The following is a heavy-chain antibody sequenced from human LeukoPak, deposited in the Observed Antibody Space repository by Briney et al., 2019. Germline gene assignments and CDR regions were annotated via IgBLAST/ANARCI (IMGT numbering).Heavy chain of an antibody. Sequence: PSETLSLTCSVFRVSIRSYYWSWIRQSPGKGLEWIGYIHASGNTNLNPSLKSRFTISVETSQNQFSLKVRSVTAADTAVYYCATYSGNDYTVFDYWGQGTLVTVSS. D-gene: IGHD5-12*01. CDR2: IHASGNT. CDR3: ATYSGNDYTVFDY. CDR1: RVSIRSYY. V-gene: IGHV4-59*03. J-gene: IGHJ4*02.